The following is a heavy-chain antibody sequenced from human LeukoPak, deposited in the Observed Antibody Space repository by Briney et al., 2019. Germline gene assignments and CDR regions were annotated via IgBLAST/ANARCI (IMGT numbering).Heavy chain of an antibody. D-gene: IGHD6-19*01. V-gene: IGHV3-23*01. CDR2: ISGSGGST. Sequence: GGSLRLSCAASGFTFSSYAMSWVRQAPGKGLEWVSAISGSGGSTYYADSVKGRFTISRDNPKNTLYLQMNSLRAEDTAVYYCAKDLIAVAGSFSPDDYWGQGTLVTVSS. J-gene: IGHJ4*02. CDR3: AKDLIAVAGSFSPDDY. CDR1: GFTFSSYA.